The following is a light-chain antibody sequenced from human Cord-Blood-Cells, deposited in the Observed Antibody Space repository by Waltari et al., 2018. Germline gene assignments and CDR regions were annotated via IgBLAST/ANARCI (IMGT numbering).Light chain of an antibody. Sequence: DIQMTQSPSTLSASVGDRVTITCRASQSISSWLAWYQQKPGKAPKLLVYKASSLESGGPSRFSGSGSGTEFTLTMSSLQPDDFATYYCQQYNSYSHTFGQGTKLEIK. CDR2: KAS. CDR1: QSISSW. V-gene: IGKV1-5*03. CDR3: QQYNSYSHT. J-gene: IGKJ2*01.